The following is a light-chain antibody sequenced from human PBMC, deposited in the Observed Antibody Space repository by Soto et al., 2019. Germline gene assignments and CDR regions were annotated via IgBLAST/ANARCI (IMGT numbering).Light chain of an antibody. CDR3: QQYNNWPRT. Sequence: EIVMTQSPATLSVSPGERATLSCRASQSVSSNLVWYQQKPGQAPRLLIYGASTRATGIPARFSGSGSGTEFTLTISSLQSEDFAVYYCQQYNNWPRTFCQGTNVDIK. CDR2: GAS. J-gene: IGKJ1*01. V-gene: IGKV3-15*01. CDR1: QSVSSN.